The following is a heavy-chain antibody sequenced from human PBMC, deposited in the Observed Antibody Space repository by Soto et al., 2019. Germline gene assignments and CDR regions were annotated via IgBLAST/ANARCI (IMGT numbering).Heavy chain of an antibody. CDR2: IHHSGST. V-gene: IGHV4-4*08. CDR3: AREGGYDLDYYYYCMDV. Sequence: SETLSLTCSVSGGSITSHYCSWFRQPPGKGLEWIGYIHHSGSTSYNPSLKSRVTISADTSKKHFSLKLSSVTAADTAVYYCAREGGYDLDYYYYCMDVWGQGTTVTVSS. CDR1: GGSITSHY. D-gene: IGHD5-12*01. J-gene: IGHJ6*02.